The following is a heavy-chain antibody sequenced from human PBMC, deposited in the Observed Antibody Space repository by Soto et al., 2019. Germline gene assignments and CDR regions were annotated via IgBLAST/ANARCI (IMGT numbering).Heavy chain of an antibody. CDR1: GFTFGRYS. D-gene: IGHD6-13*01. V-gene: IGHV3-48*02. J-gene: IGHJ5*02. CDR3: ARDNGRAGSFDP. CDR2: ITSDSSTI. Sequence: EVQLVESGGGLVQPGGSLRLSCAASGFTFGRYSMNWVRQAPGKGLEWISYITSDSSTIYYADSVKGRFTISRDNAKNSLFLQMNSLRDEDTAMYYCARDNGRAGSFDPWGQGTLVTVSS.